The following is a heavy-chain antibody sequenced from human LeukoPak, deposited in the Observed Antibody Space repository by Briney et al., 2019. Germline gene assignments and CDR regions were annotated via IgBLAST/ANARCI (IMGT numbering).Heavy chain of an antibody. CDR2: ISGSGGST. D-gene: IGHD6-19*01. CDR3: AKVLQWPRAFDI. CDR1: GFTFSSYA. V-gene: IGHV3-23*01. J-gene: IGHJ3*02. Sequence: GGSLRLSWAASGFTFSSYAMSWVRQAPGKGLEWVSAISGSGGSTYYADSVKGRFTISRDNSKNTLYLEMNSLRAEDTAVYYCAKVLQWPRAFDIWGQGTMVTVSS.